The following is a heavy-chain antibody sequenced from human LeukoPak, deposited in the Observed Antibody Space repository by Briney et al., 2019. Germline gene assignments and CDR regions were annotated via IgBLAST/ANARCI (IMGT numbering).Heavy chain of an antibody. Sequence: ASVKVSCKASGGTFSSYAISWVRQVPGQGLEWMGGIIPIFGTANYAQKFQGRVTITADESTSTAYMELSSLRSEDAAVYYCAREGYCSSTSCPRSYFDYWGQGTLVTVSS. V-gene: IGHV1-69*13. D-gene: IGHD2-2*01. CDR3: AREGYCSSTSCPRSYFDY. J-gene: IGHJ4*02. CDR1: GGTFSSYA. CDR2: IIPIFGTA.